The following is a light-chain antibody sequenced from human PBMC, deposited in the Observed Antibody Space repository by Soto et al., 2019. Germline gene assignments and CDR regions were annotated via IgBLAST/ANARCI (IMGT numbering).Light chain of an antibody. CDR2: ENN. CDR3: GTWDSSLSAEV. J-gene: IGLJ2*01. Sequence: QSVLTQPPSVSAAPGQKVTISCSGSSSNIGNNYVSWYQQLPGTAPKLLIYENNKRPSGIPDRFSGSKSGTSATLGITGLQTGDEDDHYCGTWDSSLSAEVFGGGTMLTVL. V-gene: IGLV1-51*02. CDR1: SSNIGNNY.